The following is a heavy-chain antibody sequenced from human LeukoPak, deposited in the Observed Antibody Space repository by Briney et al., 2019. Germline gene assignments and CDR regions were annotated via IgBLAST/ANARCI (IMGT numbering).Heavy chain of an antibody. CDR1: GDSISGSPYY. CDR3: ARGLN. CDR2: IYYSGST. D-gene: IGHD3-16*01. V-gene: IGHV4-39*01. Sequence: PSETLSLTCSLSGDSISGSPYYWGWIRPSPGKWLEWIGSIYYSGSTYYNPSLNSRVAISVDTSKNQCSLKLSSVTAADTAVYYCARGLNWGQRTLLTVSS. J-gene: IGHJ4*02.